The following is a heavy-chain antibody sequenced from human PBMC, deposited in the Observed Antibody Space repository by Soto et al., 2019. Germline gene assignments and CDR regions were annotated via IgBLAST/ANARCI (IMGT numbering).Heavy chain of an antibody. CDR2: ISGSGGST. D-gene: IGHD3-3*01. CDR3: AIDKAFWSCYDRSQEGYYYGMDV. CDR1: GFTFSSYA. Sequence: PGGSLRLSCAASGFTFSSYAMSWVRQAPGKGLEWVSAISGSGGSTYYADSVKGRFTISRDNSKNTLYLQMNSLRAEDTAVYYCAIDKAFWSCYDRSQEGYYYGMDVWGQGTTVTVSS. J-gene: IGHJ6*02. V-gene: IGHV3-23*01.